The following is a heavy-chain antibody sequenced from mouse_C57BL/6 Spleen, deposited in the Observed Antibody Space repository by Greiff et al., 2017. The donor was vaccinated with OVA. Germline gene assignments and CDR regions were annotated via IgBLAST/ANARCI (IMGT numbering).Heavy chain of an antibody. D-gene: IGHD2-12*01. J-gene: IGHJ2*01. V-gene: IGHV1-62-2*01. CDR2: FYPGSGSI. CDR1: GYTFTEYT. CDR3: ARHEGWARTTVGRGYFDY. Sequence: VQLQQSGAELVKPGASVKLSCKASGYTFTEYTIHWVKQRPGQGLEWIGWFYPGSGSIKYNEKFKDKATLTADKSSSTVYMKLSRLTSEDSAVYFSARHEGWARTTVGRGYFDYWGQGTTLTVSS.